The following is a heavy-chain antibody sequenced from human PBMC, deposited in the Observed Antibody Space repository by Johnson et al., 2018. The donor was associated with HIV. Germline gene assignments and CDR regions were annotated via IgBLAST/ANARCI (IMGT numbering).Heavy chain of an antibody. J-gene: IGHJ3*01. CDR1: GFIFSDYY. V-gene: IGHV3-11*04. D-gene: IGHD1-14*01. CDR3: ATRDPTYRPGAFDL. Sequence: QVQLVESGGGLVKPGGSLRLSCAASGFIFSDYYMSWIRQAPGKGLEWVSYISSSGSTIYYAASVKGRFIISRDNAKKSLYLQMNSLRAEDTAVYYCATRDPTYRPGAFDLWGQGTMVTVSS. CDR2: ISSSGSTI.